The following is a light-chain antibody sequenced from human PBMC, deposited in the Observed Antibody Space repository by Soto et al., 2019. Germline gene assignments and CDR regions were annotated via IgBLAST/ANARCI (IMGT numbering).Light chain of an antibody. J-gene: IGKJ4*01. V-gene: IGKV1-39*01. CDR1: QSIGNF. Sequence: DIQMTQSPSSLSASIGDRVTITCRASQSIGNFLNWYQQKPGKAPKLLIYAASSLQSGAPSRFSGSGSRTDFTLTISSLQPEDCATYYCQQSYTSPRIFGGGTKMEIK. CDR3: QQSYTSPRI. CDR2: AAS.